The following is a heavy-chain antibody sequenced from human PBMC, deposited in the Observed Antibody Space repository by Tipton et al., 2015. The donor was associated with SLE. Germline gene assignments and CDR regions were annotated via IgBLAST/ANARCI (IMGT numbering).Heavy chain of an antibody. D-gene: IGHD1-1*01. CDR2: VYYTGST. V-gene: IGHV4-59*01. CDR1: GDSISAYY. Sequence: TLSLTCTVSGDSISAYYWSWIRQPPGKGLEWIGYVYYTGSTNYNPSLKSRVAISVDTSKNHFSLRLKSVTAADTAVYFCARAAFNWNDRDALDIWGQGTLVAVSS. CDR3: ARAAFNWNDRDALDI. J-gene: IGHJ3*02.